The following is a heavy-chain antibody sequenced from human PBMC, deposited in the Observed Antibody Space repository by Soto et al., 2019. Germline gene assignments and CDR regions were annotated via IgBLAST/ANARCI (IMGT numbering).Heavy chain of an antibody. CDR3: ARGGYSLFY. Sequence: GGSLRLSCAASGFSVSSNSMNWVRQAPGKGLEWVPVFYSGGGTYYADSVKGRFTSSRDNAKNTLYLQMNSLRVEVTAVYYCARGGYSLFYWGQGTMVTVSS. CDR2: FYSGGGT. J-gene: IGHJ4*02. CDR1: GFSVSSNS. V-gene: IGHV3-53*01. D-gene: IGHD3-22*01.